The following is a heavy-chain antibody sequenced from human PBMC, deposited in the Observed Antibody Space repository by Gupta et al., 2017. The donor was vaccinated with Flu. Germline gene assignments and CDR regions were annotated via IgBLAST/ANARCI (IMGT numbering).Heavy chain of an antibody. Sequence: SGAYYWAWFRQPPGKGLEWIGNKYFSGSTFYNSSLRSRVTISVDAAKNQFSLQLTSVTAADTAVDFCASLRGFYYYFGDVWGKGTTVTVSS. CDR1: SGAYY. V-gene: IGHV4-39*01. CDR3: ASLRGFYYYFGDV. CDR2: KYFSGST. J-gene: IGHJ6*03.